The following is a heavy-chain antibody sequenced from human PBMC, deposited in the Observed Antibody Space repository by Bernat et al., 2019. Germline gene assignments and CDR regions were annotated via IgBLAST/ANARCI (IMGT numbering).Heavy chain of an antibody. Sequence: VQLVESGGGVVQPGRSLRLSCAASGFTFSSYSMNWVRQAPGKGLEWVSSISSSSSYIYYADSVKGRFTISRDNAKNSLYLQMNSLRAEDTAVYYCARDQYSGSYFSDYWGQGTLVTVSS. CDR1: GFTFSSYS. CDR3: ARDQYSGSYFSDY. D-gene: IGHD1-26*01. V-gene: IGHV3-21*01. CDR2: ISSSSSYI. J-gene: IGHJ4*02.